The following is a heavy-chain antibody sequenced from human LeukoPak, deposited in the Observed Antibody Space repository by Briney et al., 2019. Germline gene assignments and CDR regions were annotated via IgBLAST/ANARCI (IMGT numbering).Heavy chain of an antibody. V-gene: IGHV3-21*01. D-gene: IGHD1-26*01. J-gene: IGHJ6*03. Sequence: GGSLRLSCAASGSTFSSYNMNWVRQAPGTGLEWVSYISSSSSYIYYADSVKGRFTISRDNAKNSLYLQMNSLRAEDTAVYYCARVIVFRGYMDVWGKGTMVTVSS. CDR2: ISSSSSYI. CDR1: GSTFSSYN. CDR3: ARVIVFRGYMDV.